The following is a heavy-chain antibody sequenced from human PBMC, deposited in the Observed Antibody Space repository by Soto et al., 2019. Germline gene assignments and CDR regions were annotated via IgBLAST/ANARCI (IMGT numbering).Heavy chain of an antibody. V-gene: IGHV4-4*02. CDR2: IYHSGST. D-gene: IGHD3-3*01. Sequence: QVQLQESGPGLVKPSGTLSLTCAVSSGSISSSNWWSWVRQPPGKGLEWIGEIYHSGSTNYNPSRKSRCTRSVDKSKNQSSLKLSSVTAADKAVYYCASRITIFGVVIPFYYWGQGTLVTVSS. CDR3: ASRITIFGVVIPFYY. J-gene: IGHJ4*02. CDR1: SGSISSSNW.